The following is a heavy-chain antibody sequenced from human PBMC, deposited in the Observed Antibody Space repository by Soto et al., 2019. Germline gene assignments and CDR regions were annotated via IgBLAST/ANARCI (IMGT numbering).Heavy chain of an antibody. J-gene: IGHJ6*02. D-gene: IGHD2-2*01. Sequence: SVKVSCKAAGGTFSSYAISWVRQAPGQGLEWMGGIIPIFGTANYAQKFQGRVMITADESTITAYMELSSLRSEDTAVYYCASAIKEDYYYYYGMDVWGQGTTVTVSS. CDR1: GGTFSSYA. CDR2: IIPIFGTA. V-gene: IGHV1-69*13. CDR3: ASAIKEDYYYYYGMDV.